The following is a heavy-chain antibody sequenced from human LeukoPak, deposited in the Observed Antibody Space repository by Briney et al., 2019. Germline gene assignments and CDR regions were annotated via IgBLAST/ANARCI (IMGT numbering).Heavy chain of an antibody. V-gene: IGHV4-30-4*01. CDR1: GGSISSGGYY. CDR2: IYYSGST. J-gene: IGHJ4*02. Sequence: SETLSLTCTVSGGSISSGGYYWSWIRQPPGKGLEWIGYIYYSGSTYYNPSLKSRVTISVDTSKNQFSLKLSSVTAADTAVYYCARDRNDYCDYGGIGYWGQGTLVTVSS. CDR3: ARDRNDYCDYGGIGY. D-gene: IGHD4-17*01.